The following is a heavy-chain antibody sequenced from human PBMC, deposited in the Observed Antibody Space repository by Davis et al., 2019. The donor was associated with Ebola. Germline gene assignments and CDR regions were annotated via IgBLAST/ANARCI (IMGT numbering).Heavy chain of an antibody. Sequence: GESLKISCAASGFTFSSYAMHWVRQAPGKGLEWVAVIWYDGSNKYYADPVKGRFTISRDNSKNTLYLQMNSLRAEDTAVYYCARDGLDELLYFWYGMDVWGQGTTVTVSS. CDR3: ARDGLDELLYFWYGMDV. J-gene: IGHJ6*02. D-gene: IGHD2-2*02. CDR1: GFTFSSYA. V-gene: IGHV3-30*04. CDR2: IWYDGSNK.